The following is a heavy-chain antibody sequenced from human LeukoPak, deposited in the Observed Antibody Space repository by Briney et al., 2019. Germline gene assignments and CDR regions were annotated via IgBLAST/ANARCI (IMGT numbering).Heavy chain of an antibody. D-gene: IGHD3-22*01. J-gene: IGHJ4*02. V-gene: IGHV4-59*01. CDR3: ARSPTPHYYEG. CDR1: GGSISSYY. CDR2: IYYSGST. Sequence: SETLSLTCTVSGGSISSYYWSWIRQPPGKGLEWIGYIYYSGSTNYNPSLKSRVTISVDTSKNQFSLKLSSVTAADTAVYYCARSPTPHYYEGWGQGTLVTVSS.